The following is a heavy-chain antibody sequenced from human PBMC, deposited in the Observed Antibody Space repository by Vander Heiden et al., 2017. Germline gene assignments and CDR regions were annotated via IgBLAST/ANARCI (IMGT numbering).Heavy chain of an antibody. CDR1: GYIFTTYW. Sequence: EVQLVQSGAEVKKPGESLKISCKGSGYIFTTYWIGWVRQMPGKGLEWMGIIYPGDSDTRYSPAGQGQVTISADKSISTAYRQWRRMKASETAMYYYATQGGGGRYIHFDYWGQGTMVTVYS. CDR2: IYPGDSDT. D-gene: IGHD1-26*01. J-gene: IGHJ4*02. CDR3: ATQGGGGRYIHFDY. V-gene: IGHV5-51*03.